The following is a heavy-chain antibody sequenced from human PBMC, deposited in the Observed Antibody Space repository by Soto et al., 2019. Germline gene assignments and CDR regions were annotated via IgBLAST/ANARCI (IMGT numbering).Heavy chain of an antibody. CDR1: GYTFTSYG. Sequence: QVQLVQSGAEVKKPGASVKVSCKASGYTFTSYGISWVRQAPGQGLEWMGWISAYNGNTNYAQKLQGRVTMTTDTSTSTAYMELRSLRADGTALYYCARDIGEDGALPAARPGYYYYGMDVWGEGTTVTVSS. CDR2: ISAYNGNT. D-gene: IGHD2-2*01. J-gene: IGHJ6*04. V-gene: IGHV1-18*01. CDR3: ARDIGEDGALPAARPGYYYYGMDV.